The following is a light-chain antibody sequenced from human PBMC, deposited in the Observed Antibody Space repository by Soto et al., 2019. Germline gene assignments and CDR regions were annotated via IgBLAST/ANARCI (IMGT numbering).Light chain of an antibody. Sequence: EIVLTQSPGTLSLSPGERATLFCRASQSIATSQLAWYQQKPGQAPRLLIYGASTRATGIPARFSGSGSGTEFTLTISSLQSGDFAVYYCQQYNNWPQTFGQGTKV. CDR1: QSIATSQ. CDR2: GAS. J-gene: IGKJ1*01. V-gene: IGKV3-15*01. CDR3: QQYNNWPQT.